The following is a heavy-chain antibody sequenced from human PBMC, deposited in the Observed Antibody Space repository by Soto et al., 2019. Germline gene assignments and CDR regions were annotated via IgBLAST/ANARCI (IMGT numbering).Heavy chain of an antibody. CDR3: TRDLNGGNPFDS. Sequence: QVQLVQSGAEVKKPGASVRLSCKPSGYTLPNYAIQWVRQAAGQRLEWLGWIDPGSGQATYSQKVQGRITLSRDNSASTFYMDLNSLTSEDTGVYFCTRDLNGGNPFDSWGQGALVTVSS. D-gene: IGHD2-8*01. CDR1: GYTLPNYA. V-gene: IGHV1-3*01. J-gene: IGHJ4*02. CDR2: IDPGSGQA.